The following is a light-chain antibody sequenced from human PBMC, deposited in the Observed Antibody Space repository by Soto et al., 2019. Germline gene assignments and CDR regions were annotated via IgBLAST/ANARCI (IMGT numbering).Light chain of an antibody. CDR3: QQYNSWPPET. CDR2: DAS. CDR1: QSVSSN. V-gene: IGKV3-15*01. Sequence: DILMTQYTATLSVSPGERAARSCMSSQSVSSNLAWYQQKPGQAPRLLVYDASTRATGIPARFSGSGSGTEFTLTITSLQSEDFAVYYCQQYNSWPPETFGQGTLLEI. J-gene: IGKJ5*01.